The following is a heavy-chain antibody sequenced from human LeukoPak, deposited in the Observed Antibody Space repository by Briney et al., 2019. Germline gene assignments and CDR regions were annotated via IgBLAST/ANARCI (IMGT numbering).Heavy chain of an antibody. CDR2: INHNEFT. V-gene: IGHV4-34*01. CDR1: GGSFTTYY. CDR3: ARQILNVWFDP. Sequence: PSETLSLTCAVYGGSFTTYYWSWIRQPPGKGLEWIGEINHNEFTNYNPSLKSRVTISLDTSKNQFSLKLSSVTAADTAVYYCARQILNVWFDPWGQGTQVTVSS. J-gene: IGHJ5*02.